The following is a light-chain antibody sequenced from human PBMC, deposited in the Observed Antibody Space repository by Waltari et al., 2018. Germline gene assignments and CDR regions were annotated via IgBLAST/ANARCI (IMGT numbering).Light chain of an antibody. V-gene: IGLV1-51*01. CDR1: RSTIGNNY. CDR2: DNK. Sequence: QSVLTQPPSVSAAPGQKVTLLCSGIRSTIGNNYVSWYQPLPGTAPKLLIYDNKKRPSGIPDRFSGSKSGTSATLGITGLQTGDEADYYCGTWDSSLSAVVFGGGTKLTVL. CDR3: GTWDSSLSAVV. J-gene: IGLJ2*01.